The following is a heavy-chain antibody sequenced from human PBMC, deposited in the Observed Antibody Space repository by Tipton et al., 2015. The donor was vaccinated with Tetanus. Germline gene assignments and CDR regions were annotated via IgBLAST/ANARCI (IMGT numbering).Heavy chain of an antibody. V-gene: IGHV4-59*08. Sequence: TLSLTCTVSGGSISSYYWSWIRQHPGKGLEWIGYIYYSGSTYYNPSLKSRVTISVDTSKNQFSLKLSSVTAADTAVYYCASLNYYDSSGTDGYWGQGTLVSVSS. J-gene: IGHJ4*02. D-gene: IGHD3-22*01. CDR1: GGSISSYY. CDR2: IYYSGST. CDR3: ASLNYYDSSGTDGY.